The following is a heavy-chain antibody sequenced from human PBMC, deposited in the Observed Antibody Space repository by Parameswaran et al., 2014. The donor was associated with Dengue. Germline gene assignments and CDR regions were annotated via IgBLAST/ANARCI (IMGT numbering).Heavy chain of an antibody. J-gene: IGHJ4*02. Sequence: WVRQAPGQGLEWMGWINTNTGNPMYAQGFAGRFVFSLDTSVSTAYLQISSLKAEDTAVYYCATDQETSSWYFVSGAKRGYFDHWGQGTLVTVSS. V-gene: IGHV7-4-1*02. CDR3: ATDQETSSWYFVSGAKRGYFDH. D-gene: IGHD6-13*01. CDR2: INTNTGNP.